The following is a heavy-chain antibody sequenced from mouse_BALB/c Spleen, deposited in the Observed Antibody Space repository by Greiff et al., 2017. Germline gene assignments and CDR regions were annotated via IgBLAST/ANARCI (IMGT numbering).Heavy chain of an antibody. D-gene: IGHD3-3*01. Sequence: VQGVESGAELAKPGASVKMSCKASGYTFTSYWMHWVKQRPGQGLEWIGYINPSTGYTEYNQKFKDKATLTADKSSSTAYMQLSSLTSEDSAVYYCARKGPLDYWGQGTTLTVSS. CDR1: GYTFTSYW. CDR2: INPSTGYT. V-gene: IGHV1-7*01. CDR3: ARKGPLDY. J-gene: IGHJ2*01.